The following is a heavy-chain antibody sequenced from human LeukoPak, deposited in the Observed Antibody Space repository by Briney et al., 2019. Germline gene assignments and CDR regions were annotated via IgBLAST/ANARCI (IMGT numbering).Heavy chain of an antibody. CDR3: ARVSITIFGVVLLGDY. CDR1: GYSISSGYY. V-gene: IGHV4-38-2*02. D-gene: IGHD3-3*01. J-gene: IGHJ4*02. Sequence: SETLSLTCTVSGYSISSGYYWGWIRQPPGKGLEWIGSIYHSGSTYYNPSLKSRVTISVDTSKNQFSLKLSSVTAADTAVYYCARVSITIFGVVLLGDYWGQGTLVTVSS. CDR2: IYHSGST.